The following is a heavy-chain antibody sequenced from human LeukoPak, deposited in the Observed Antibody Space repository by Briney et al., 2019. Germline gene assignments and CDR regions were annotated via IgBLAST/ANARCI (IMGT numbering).Heavy chain of an antibody. J-gene: IGHJ4*02. CDR3: ARSYNSGSYYPYFFDY. V-gene: IGHV4-59*11. CDR1: GGSISSHF. CDR2: IYYTGST. D-gene: IGHD3-10*01. Sequence: SETLSLTCTVPGGSISSHFWSWIRQPPGKGLEWIGSIYYTGSTNYNPSLKSRVTISVDTSNNRFSLRLSSLTAADTAVYYCARSYNSGSYYPYFFDYWGQGTLVTVSS.